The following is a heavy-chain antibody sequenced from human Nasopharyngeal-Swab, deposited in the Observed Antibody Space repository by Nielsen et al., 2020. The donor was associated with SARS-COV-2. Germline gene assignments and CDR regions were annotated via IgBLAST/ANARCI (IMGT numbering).Heavy chain of an antibody. CDR1: GFTFDDYG. Sequence: GEALKISCAASGFTFDDYGMSWVRQAPGKGLEWVSGINWNGGSTGYADSVKGRFTISRDNAKNSLYLQMNSLRAEDTAVYYCARDNSWYYYYYGMDAWGQGTTVTVSS. D-gene: IGHD6-13*01. CDR2: INWNGGST. CDR3: ARDNSWYYYYYGMDA. J-gene: IGHJ6*02. V-gene: IGHV3-20*04.